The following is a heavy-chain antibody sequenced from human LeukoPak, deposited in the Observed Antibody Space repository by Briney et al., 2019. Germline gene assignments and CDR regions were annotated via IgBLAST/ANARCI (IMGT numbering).Heavy chain of an antibody. CDR2: IYYSGST. J-gene: IGHJ3*02. D-gene: IGHD3-22*01. V-gene: IGHV4-30-4*01. CDR3: ARDRYYDSSGYPDAFDI. Sequence: SETLSLTCTVSGGSISSGDYYWSWIRQPPGKGLEWIGYIYYSGSTYYNPSLKSRVTISVDTSKNQFSLKLSSVTAADTAVYYCARDRYYDSSGYPDAFDIWGQGTMVTVSS. CDR1: GGSISSGDYY.